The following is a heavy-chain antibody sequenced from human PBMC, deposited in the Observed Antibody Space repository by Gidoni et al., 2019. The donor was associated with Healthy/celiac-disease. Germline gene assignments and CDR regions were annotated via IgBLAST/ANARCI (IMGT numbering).Heavy chain of an antibody. J-gene: IGHJ4*02. Sequence: EVQLLESGGGLVQPGGSLRLSCAASGFTFSSYSMNWVRQAPGKGLEWVSYISSSSSTIYYADSVKGRFTISRDNAKNSLYLQMNSLRAEDTAVYYCAKSVPGPGYRETFDYWGQGTLVTVSS. D-gene: IGHD5-12*01. CDR1: GFTFSSYS. CDR3: AKSVPGPGYRETFDY. V-gene: IGHV3-48*01. CDR2: ISSSSSTI.